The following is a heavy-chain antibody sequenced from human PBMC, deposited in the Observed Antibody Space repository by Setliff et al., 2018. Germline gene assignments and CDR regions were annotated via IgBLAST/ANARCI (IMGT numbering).Heavy chain of an antibody. Sequence: PSETLSLTCDVSGISITSGYYWSWIRQPAGKGLEWIGRVYTSGGTNYNPSLKSRVTISLDTSKNQLSLKLTSVTAADTAVYYCARDQWVRSPPLYFSYGMDVWGLGTTVTVSS. CDR3: ARDQWVRSPPLYFSYGMDV. V-gene: IGHV4-4*07. J-gene: IGHJ6*02. D-gene: IGHD5-12*01. CDR2: VYTSGGT. CDR1: GISITSGYY.